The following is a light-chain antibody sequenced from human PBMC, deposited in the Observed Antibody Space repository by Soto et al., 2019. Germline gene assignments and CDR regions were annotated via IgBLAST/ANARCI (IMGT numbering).Light chain of an antibody. J-gene: IGKJ2*01. CDR2: KAS. Sequence: DIQMTQSPSTLSASVGDRVTITCRASRSITNWLAWFQQKPGKAPKLLIYKASDLESGVPSRFSGGGSGTEFSLTVSALQPDDVATYYCQQYNSYPYTFGQGTRLAIK. CDR3: QQYNSYPYT. V-gene: IGKV1-5*03. CDR1: RSITNW.